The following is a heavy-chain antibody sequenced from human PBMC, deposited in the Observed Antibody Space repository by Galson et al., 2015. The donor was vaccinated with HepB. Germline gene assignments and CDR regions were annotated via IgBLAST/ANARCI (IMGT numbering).Heavy chain of an antibody. V-gene: IGHV1-2*04. CDR1: GYTFTGYY. J-gene: IGHJ4*02. CDR3: ARVNSSSWYYFDY. D-gene: IGHD6-13*01. Sequence: SVKVSCKASGYTFTGYYMHWVRQAPGQGLEWMGWINPNSGGTNYAQKFQGWVTMTRDTSISTAYMELSRLRSDDTAVYYCARVNSSSWYYFDYWGQGTLVTVSS. CDR2: INPNSGGT.